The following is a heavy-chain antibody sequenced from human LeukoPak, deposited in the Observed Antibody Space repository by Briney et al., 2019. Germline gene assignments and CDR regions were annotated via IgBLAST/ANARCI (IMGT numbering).Heavy chain of an antibody. CDR2: IYYSGST. CDR3: ARDSHGGRAFDI. CDR1: GGSFSGYY. D-gene: IGHD2-15*01. Sequence: SETLSLTCAVYGGSFSGYYWGWIRQPPGKGLEWIGNIYYSGSTYYNPSLKSRVTISVDTSKNQFSLKLSSVTAADTAVYYCARDSHGGRAFDIWGQGTMVTVSS. J-gene: IGHJ3*02. V-gene: IGHV4-34*01.